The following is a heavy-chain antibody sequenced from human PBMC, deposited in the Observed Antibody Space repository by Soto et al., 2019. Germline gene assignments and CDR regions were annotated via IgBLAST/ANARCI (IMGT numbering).Heavy chain of an antibody. CDR3: ARRIVGAHYFDY. Sequence: VKVSCKASGGTFSSYAISWVRQAPGQGLEWMGGIIPIFGTANYAQKFQGRVTITADKSTSTAYMELSSLRSEDTAVYYCARRIVGAHYFDYWGQGTLVTVS. CDR2: IIPIFGTA. D-gene: IGHD1-26*01. V-gene: IGHV1-69*06. J-gene: IGHJ4*02. CDR1: GGTFSSYA.